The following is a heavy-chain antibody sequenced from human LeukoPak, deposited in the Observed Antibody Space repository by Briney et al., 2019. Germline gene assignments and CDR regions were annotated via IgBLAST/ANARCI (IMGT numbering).Heavy chain of an antibody. CDR3: ASERSDYDEKTVYYYYGMDV. J-gene: IGHJ6*02. V-gene: IGHV4-39*01. CDR2: IYYSGST. D-gene: IGHD1-26*01. Sequence: SETLSLTCTVSGGSISSSSYYWGWIRQPPGKGLEWIGSIYYSGSTYYNPSLKSRVTISVDTSKNQFSLKLSSVTAADTAVYYCASERSDYDEKTVYYYYGMDVWGQGTTATVSS. CDR1: GGSISSSSYY.